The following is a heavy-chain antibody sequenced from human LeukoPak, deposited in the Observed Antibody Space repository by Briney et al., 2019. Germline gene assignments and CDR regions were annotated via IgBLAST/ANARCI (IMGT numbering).Heavy chain of an antibody. CDR2: MKSRTYGSTT. CDR3: AKDILDI. Sequence: GGSLRLSCTASGFTFGDYAMSWVRQAPGKGLEWVGFMKSRTYGSTTEYAASVKGRFTISRDDSKSIAYLQMNSLKTEDTAVYYCAKDILDIWGQGTLVTVSS. V-gene: IGHV3-49*04. J-gene: IGHJ3*02. CDR1: GFTFGDYA.